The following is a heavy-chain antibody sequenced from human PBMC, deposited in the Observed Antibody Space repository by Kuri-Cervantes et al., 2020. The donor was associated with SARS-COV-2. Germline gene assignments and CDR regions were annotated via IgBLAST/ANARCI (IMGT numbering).Heavy chain of an antibody. Sequence: ASVKVSCKASGYTFSSYYMHWVRQAPGQGLEWMGIINPGGDIRKYAQKFQGRVIMTRDTSTSTLYMEPSSLRSEDTAVYYCARASDSYDRSNYYRYLDSWGQGTQVTVSS. J-gene: IGHJ4*02. CDR2: INPGGDIR. CDR3: ARASDSYDRSNYYRYLDS. V-gene: IGHV1-46*01. CDR1: GYTFSSYY. D-gene: IGHD3-22*01.